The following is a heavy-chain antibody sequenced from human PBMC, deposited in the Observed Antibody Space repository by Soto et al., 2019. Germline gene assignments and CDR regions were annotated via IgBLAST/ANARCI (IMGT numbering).Heavy chain of an antibody. CDR2: INAGNGNT. Sequence: QVQLVQSGAEVKKPGASVKVSCKASGYTFTSYAMHWVRQAPGQRLEWMGWINAGNGNTKYSQKFQGRVTITRDTSASTAYMELSSLRSEDTSVYYCARGGDYGGEYYYYYGVDVWGQGPTVTVSS. CDR1: GYTFTSYA. CDR3: ARGGDYGGEYYYYYGVDV. D-gene: IGHD4-17*01. V-gene: IGHV1-3*01. J-gene: IGHJ6*02.